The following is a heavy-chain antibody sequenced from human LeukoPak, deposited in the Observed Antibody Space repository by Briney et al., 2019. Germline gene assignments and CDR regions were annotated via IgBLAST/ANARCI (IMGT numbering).Heavy chain of an antibody. CDR1: GDSVSSNSAA. J-gene: IGHJ6*03. Sequence: SQTLSLTCAIYGDSVSSNSAAWNWIRQSPSRGLEWLGRTYYRSKWYNDYAVSVRSRITVNPDTSKNQFSLQLNSVTPDDTAVYYCARGPQLVGYYYIDVWDKGTTVTVSS. CDR3: ARGPQLVGYYYIDV. CDR2: TYYRSKWYN. D-gene: IGHD1-1*01. V-gene: IGHV6-1*01.